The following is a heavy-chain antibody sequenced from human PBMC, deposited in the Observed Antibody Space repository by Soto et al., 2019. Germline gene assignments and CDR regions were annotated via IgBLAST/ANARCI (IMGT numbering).Heavy chain of an antibody. CDR3: ARHYCSGSKCYYFDY. CDR2: IHYSGST. D-gene: IGHD2-15*01. CDR1: GGSISSYY. J-gene: IGHJ4*02. V-gene: IGHV4-59*08. Sequence: SETLSLTCSVSGGSISSYYWSWIRQPPGKGLEWIGYIHYSGSTNYNPSLQSRVTISVDTSKNQFSLKLNSVTAADTAVYYCARHYCSGSKCYYFDYWGQGTPVTVSS.